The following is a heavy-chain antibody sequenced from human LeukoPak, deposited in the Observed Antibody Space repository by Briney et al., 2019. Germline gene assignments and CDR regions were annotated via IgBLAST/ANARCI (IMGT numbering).Heavy chain of an antibody. D-gene: IGHD2-2*01. CDR3: AREPPYCSSTSCPIDY. Sequence: SETLSLTCTVSGGSISSYYWSWIRQPAGKGLEWIGRIYTSGSTNYNPSLKSRVTMSVDTSKNQLSLKLSSVTAAGTAVYYCAREPPYCSSTSCPIDYWGQGTLVTVSS. J-gene: IGHJ4*02. V-gene: IGHV4-4*07. CDR1: GGSISSYY. CDR2: IYTSGST.